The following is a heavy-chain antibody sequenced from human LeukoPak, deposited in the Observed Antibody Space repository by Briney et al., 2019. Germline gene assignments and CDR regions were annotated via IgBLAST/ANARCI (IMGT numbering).Heavy chain of an antibody. D-gene: IGHD3-10*01. CDR3: ARDGVDVLLWFGELSSWFDP. V-gene: IGHV1-2*02. CDR2: INPNSGGT. Sequence: ASVKVSCKASGGTFSSYAISWVRQAPGQGLEWMGWINPNSGGTNYAQKFQGRVTMTRDTSISTAYMELSRLRSDDTAVYYCARDGVDVLLWFGELSSWFDPWGQGTLVTVSS. CDR1: GGTFSSYA. J-gene: IGHJ5*02.